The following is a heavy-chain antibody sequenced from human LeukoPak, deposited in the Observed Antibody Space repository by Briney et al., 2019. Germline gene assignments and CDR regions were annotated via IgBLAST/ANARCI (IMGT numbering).Heavy chain of an antibody. CDR3: ARGVAAYTHYADSSGYD. V-gene: IGHV1-2*02. CDR1: GYTLTGYH. D-gene: IGHD5-12*01. CDR2: INPMNGDT. Sequence: ASVKISCKASGYTLTGYHVQWVRQAPGQGLEWRGWINPMNGDTNYAQKFQGRVTMTRDTSINTAYMELRSLISDDTAVYYCARGVAAYTHYADSSGYDWGQGTLVLVSS. J-gene: IGHJ4*02.